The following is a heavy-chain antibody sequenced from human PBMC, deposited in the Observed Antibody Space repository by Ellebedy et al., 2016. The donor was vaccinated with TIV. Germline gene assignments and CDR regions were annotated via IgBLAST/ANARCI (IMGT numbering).Heavy chain of an antibody. CDR1: GFTFSSYS. CDR3: AKLPEAWLSINWFDP. V-gene: IGHV3-48*01. CDR2: ISSSSSTI. J-gene: IGHJ5*02. Sequence: GGSLRLXXAASGFTFSSYSMNWVRQAPGKGLEWVSYISSSSSTIYYADSVKGRFTISRDNAKNSLYLQMNSLRAEDTAVYYCAKLPEAWLSINWFDPWGQGTLVTVSS. D-gene: IGHD3-22*01.